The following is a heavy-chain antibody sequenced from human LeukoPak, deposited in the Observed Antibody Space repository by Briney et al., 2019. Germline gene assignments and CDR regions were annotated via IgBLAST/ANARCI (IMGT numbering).Heavy chain of an antibody. CDR3: ARDLRYFDWFLDY. V-gene: IGHV1-8*01. D-gene: IGHD3-9*01. Sequence: GASVKVSCKASGYTSTSYDINWVRQATGQGLEWMGWMNPNSGNTGYAQKFQGRVTMTRNTSISTAYMELSSLRSEDTAVYYCARDLRYFDWFLDYWGQGTLVTVSS. CDR2: MNPNSGNT. CDR1: GYTSTSYD. J-gene: IGHJ4*02.